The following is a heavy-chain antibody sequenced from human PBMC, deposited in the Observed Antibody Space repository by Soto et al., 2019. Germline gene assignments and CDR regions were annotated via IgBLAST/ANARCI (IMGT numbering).Heavy chain of an antibody. CDR3: ARGSGFQAGVHGY. V-gene: IGHV3-74*03. J-gene: IGHJ4*02. Sequence: EVQLVESGGGLVQPGGSLRLSCAASGFSFSSYWMHWARQVPGRGLVWVSGINSDGTATKYADSVKGRFAISRDNANNTLHLQMSSLRAEDTAVYYCARGSGFQAGVHGYWGQGTLVTVSS. CDR2: INSDGTAT. D-gene: IGHD6-25*01. CDR1: GFSFSSYW.